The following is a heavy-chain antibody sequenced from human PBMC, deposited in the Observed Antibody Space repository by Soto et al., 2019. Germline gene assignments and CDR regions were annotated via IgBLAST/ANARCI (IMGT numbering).Heavy chain of an antibody. D-gene: IGHD2-2*01. V-gene: IGHV3-53*01. Sequence: GGSLRLSCAASGFTVSSNYMSWVRQAPGKGLEWVSVISSDGDTYYADSVKGRFTISRDSSENTLYLQMNSLTAEDTAVYYCARDGYCSSTSCSAFDYWGQGTLVTVSS. CDR3: ARDGYCSSTSCSAFDY. CDR2: ISSDGDT. J-gene: IGHJ4*02. CDR1: GFTVSSNY.